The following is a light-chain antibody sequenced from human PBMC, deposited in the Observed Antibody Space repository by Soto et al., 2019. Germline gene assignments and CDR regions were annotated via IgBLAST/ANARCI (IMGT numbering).Light chain of an antibody. CDR1: QSISSY. J-gene: IGKJ1*01. CDR2: DAS. Sequence: DIPMTQSPSSLSVSVLERDNLXCRASQSISSYLNWYQQKPGKAPKLLIYDASSLESGVPSRFSGSRSGTEFTLTISSLQPDDFATYYCQHYNSYGTFGQGTKVDIK. CDR3: QHYNSYGT. V-gene: IGKV1-5*01.